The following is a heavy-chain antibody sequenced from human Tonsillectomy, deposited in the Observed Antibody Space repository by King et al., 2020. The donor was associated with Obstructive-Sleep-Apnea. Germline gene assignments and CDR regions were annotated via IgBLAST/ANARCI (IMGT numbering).Heavy chain of an antibody. V-gene: IGHV3-15*02. J-gene: IGHJ4*02. CDR1: GFSFNYAW. D-gene: IGHD3-10*01. CDR2: IKSKMYGETT. Sequence: GQLVQSGGTLVKPGGSLRLSCAASGFSFNYAWMNWVRQSPGKGREGVARIKSKMYGETTDYAAPVKGRFTISRDDSKNTLFLQMNSLKTDDTAAYFCLTDPRGYWGQGTLVTVSS. CDR3: LTDPRGY.